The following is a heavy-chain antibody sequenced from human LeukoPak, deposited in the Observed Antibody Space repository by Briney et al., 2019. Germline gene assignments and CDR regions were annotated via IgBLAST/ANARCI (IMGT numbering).Heavy chain of an antibody. CDR2: ISAYNGNT. D-gene: IGHD3-3*01. CDR1: GYTFTSYG. V-gene: IGHV1-18*01. Sequence: ASVKVSCNASGYTFTSYGISWVRQAPGPGLEWMGWISAYNGNTNYAQKLQGRVTMTTDTSKSTAYMELRSLRSDDPAVYYCARGPADFTIFGVPIDYWGQGTLVTVSS. CDR3: ARGPADFTIFGVPIDY. J-gene: IGHJ4*02.